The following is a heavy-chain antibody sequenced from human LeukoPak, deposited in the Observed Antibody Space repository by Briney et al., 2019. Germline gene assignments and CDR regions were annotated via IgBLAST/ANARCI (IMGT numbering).Heavy chain of an antibody. CDR1: GFTFSNAC. Sequence: PGGSLRLSCAASGFTFSNACMSWVRQAPGKGLEWVGHIKTKTDGGTTDYAAPVKGRFTISRDDSKNTLYLQMNSLKTEDTAVYYCANGWVTVRSAKFDYWGQGTLVTASS. CDR2: IKTKTDGGTT. D-gene: IGHD4-17*01. CDR3: ANGWVTVRSAKFDY. V-gene: IGHV3-15*01. J-gene: IGHJ4*02.